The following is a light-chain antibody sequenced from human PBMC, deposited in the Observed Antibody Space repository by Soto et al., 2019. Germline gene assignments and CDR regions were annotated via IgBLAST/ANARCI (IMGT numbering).Light chain of an antibody. CDR3: QQYNSYSPLT. CDR2: GAS. J-gene: IGKJ3*01. CDR1: QSITNW. Sequence: DIQMTQSPSTLSASVGDRVTITCRASQSITNWLAWYQQKPGKAPKLLVYGASSLESGVPSRFSGSGSGTEFTLTISSLQPDDFAIYYCQQYNSYSPLTFGPGTKVDI. V-gene: IGKV1-5*01.